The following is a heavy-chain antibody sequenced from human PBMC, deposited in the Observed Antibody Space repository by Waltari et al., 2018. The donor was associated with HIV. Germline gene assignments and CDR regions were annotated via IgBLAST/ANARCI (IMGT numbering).Heavy chain of an antibody. CDR1: GGSISSGCYY. V-gene: IGHV4-31*03. CDR2: IYYSGST. J-gene: IGHJ5*02. D-gene: IGHD3-22*01. CDR3: ARDGKSSYYYDSSPNWFDP. Sequence: QVQLQESGPGLVKPSQTMSLTCTVSGGSISSGCYYWSWIRQHPGKGLEWIGFIYYSGSTYYNPSLKSRVTISVDTSKNQFSLKLSSVTAADTAVYYCARDGKSSYYYDSSPNWFDPWGQGTLVAVSS.